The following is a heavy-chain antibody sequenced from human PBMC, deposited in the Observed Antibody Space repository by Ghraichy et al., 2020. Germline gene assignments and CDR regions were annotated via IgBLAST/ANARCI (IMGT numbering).Heavy chain of an antibody. D-gene: IGHD1-20*01. CDR3: ARGLITGTPYYYYGMDV. V-gene: IGHV4-34*01. J-gene: IGHJ6*02. CDR2: INHSGST. CDR1: GGSFSGYY. Sequence: LETLSLTCAVYGGSFSGYYWSWIRQPPGKGLEWIGEINHSGSTNYNPSLKSRVTISVDTSKNQFSLKLSSVTAADTAVYYCARGLITGTPYYYYGMDVWGQGTTVTVSS.